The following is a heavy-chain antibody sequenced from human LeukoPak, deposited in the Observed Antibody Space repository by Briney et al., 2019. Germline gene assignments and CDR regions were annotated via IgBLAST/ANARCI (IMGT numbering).Heavy chain of an antibody. D-gene: IGHD3-10*01. CDR2: INCNSGGT. V-gene: IGHV1-2*02. CDR3: ARVASGNNYGSWFDP. CDR1: GYTFTGYY. Sequence: ASVKVSCKASGYTFTGYYMHWVRQAPGQGLEWMGLINCNSGGTNYAQRFQGRVTMTRVTSITTVYMDLSRLTSDDTAVYYCARVASGNNYGSWFDPWGQGTLVTVSS. J-gene: IGHJ5*02.